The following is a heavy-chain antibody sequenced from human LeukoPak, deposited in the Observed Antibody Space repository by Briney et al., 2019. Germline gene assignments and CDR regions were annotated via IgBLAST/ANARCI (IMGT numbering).Heavy chain of an antibody. J-gene: IGHJ4*02. CDR2: IVEDGSET. CDR3: ARDPTRRFDL. CDR1: GLTFSSYW. V-gene: IGHV3-7*01. Sequence: GGSLRFSCATPGLTFSSYWMTGVRQARGKGLEWVASIVEDGSETYYLDSVKGRFTFSRDNAKNSLYLQMNSLRGEDTAVYYCARDPTRRFDLWGQGTLVTVSS.